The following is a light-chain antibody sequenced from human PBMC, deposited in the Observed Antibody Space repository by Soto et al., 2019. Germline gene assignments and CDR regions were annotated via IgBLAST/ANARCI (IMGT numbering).Light chain of an antibody. J-gene: IGLJ1*01. Sequence: QSALTQPASVSGSPGQSITISCTGTSSDVGGYNYVSWYQQHPGKAPKLMIYDVSNRPSGVSNRFSGSKSGNMASLTISGLQAEYEADYYCSSYTSSSTPFVFGTGTKLTVL. V-gene: IGLV2-14*01. CDR2: DVS. CDR3: SSYTSSSTPFV. CDR1: SSDVGGYNY.